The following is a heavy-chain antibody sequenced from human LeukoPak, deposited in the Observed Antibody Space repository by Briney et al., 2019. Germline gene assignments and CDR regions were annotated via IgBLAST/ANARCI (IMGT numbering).Heavy chain of an antibody. D-gene: IGHD5-18*01. CDR2: FDPEDGET. V-gene: IGHV1-24*01. CDR3: ATFGGITAMVPYYFDY. CDR1: GYTLTELS. Sequence: ASVKVSCKVSGYTLTELSMHWVRQAPGKGLEWMGGFDPEDGETIYAQKFQGRVTMTEGTSTDTAYMELGSLRSEDTAVYYCATFGGITAMVPYYFDYWGQGTLVTVSS. J-gene: IGHJ4*02.